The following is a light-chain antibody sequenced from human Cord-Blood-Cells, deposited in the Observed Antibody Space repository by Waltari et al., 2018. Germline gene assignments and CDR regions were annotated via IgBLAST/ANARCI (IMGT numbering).Light chain of an antibody. V-gene: IGKV4-1*01. CDR2: WAS. CDR3: QQYYSTPYT. CDR1: QSVLYSSNNKNY. Sequence: DIVMTQSPDSLAVSLCERATINCKSSQSVLYSSNNKNYLAWYQHKPGQPPKLLIYWASTRESVVPDRFSGSGSGTYFTLTISSLQAEDVAVYYCQQYYSTPYTFGQGTKLEIK. J-gene: IGKJ2*01.